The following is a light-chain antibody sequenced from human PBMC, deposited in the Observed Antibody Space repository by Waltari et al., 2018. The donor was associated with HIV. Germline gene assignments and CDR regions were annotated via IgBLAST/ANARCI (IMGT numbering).Light chain of an antibody. V-gene: IGLV2-11*01. CDR1: SSDVGGYDY. J-gene: IGLJ3*02. Sequence: QSALTQPRSVSGSPGQSVTISCTGTSSDVGGYDYVSWYQQHPGKAPDLMCYDVNNRPSGVPGRFSGSKSGNSASLSISGLQADDEADYFCCSYAGTYTWVFGGGTKLTVL. CDR2: DVN. CDR3: CSYAGTYTWV.